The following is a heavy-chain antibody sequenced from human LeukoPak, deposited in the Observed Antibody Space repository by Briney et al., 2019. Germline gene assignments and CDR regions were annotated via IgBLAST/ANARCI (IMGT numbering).Heavy chain of an antibody. V-gene: IGHV3-30-3*01. J-gene: IGHJ4*02. CDR3: ARGPALTMVRGVMEY. CDR2: ISYDGSNK. Sequence: GRSLRLSCAASGFTFSSYPMHWVRQAPGKGLEWVAIISYDGSNKYYADSVKGRFTISRDNSKNTLYLQMNSLRAEDTAVYYCARGPALTMVRGVMEYWGQGTLVTVSS. D-gene: IGHD3-10*01. CDR1: GFTFSSYP.